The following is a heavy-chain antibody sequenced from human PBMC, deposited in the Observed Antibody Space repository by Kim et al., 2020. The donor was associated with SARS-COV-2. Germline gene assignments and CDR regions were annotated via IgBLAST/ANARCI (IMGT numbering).Heavy chain of an antibody. V-gene: IGHV1-18*01. Sequence: ASVKVSCKASGYTFSNYGISWVRQAPGQGLEWMGWISAYNGNTNYAQKFQDRVTMTTDTSTSTAYMELRSLTYDDTAVYYCARDLTTVTTCGYWGQGTLVTVSS. J-gene: IGHJ4*02. CDR1: GYTFSNYG. CDR2: ISAYNGNT. CDR3: ARDLTTVTTCGY. D-gene: IGHD4-17*01.